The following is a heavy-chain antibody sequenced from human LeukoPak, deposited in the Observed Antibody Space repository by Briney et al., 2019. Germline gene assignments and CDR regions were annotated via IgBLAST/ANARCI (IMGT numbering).Heavy chain of an antibody. D-gene: IGHD1-26*01. J-gene: IGHJ4*02. V-gene: IGHV3-74*03. Sequence: GGSLRLSCAASGLTFSTYWMHWVRQAPGKGLAWVARINPDGSIRTYANSVQGRVTISRDTAKDTLFLQMNRLRAEDTAVYYCAREARVGGALQYWGQGTPVTVSS. CDR2: INPDGSIR. CDR3: AREARVGGALQY. CDR1: GLTFSTYW.